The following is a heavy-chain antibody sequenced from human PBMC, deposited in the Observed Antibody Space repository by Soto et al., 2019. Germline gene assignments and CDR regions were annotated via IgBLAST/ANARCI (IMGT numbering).Heavy chain of an antibody. CDR2: IYYSGST. CDR3: ARFLSYYYDSSGYYLRAFDI. V-gene: IGHV4-30-4*01. CDR1: GGSISSGDYY. Sequence: SETLSLTCTVSGGSISSGDYYWSWIRQPPGKGLEWIGYIYYSGSTYYNPSLKSRVTIPVDTSKNQFSLKLSSVTAADTAVYYCARFLSYYYDSSGYYLRAFDIWGQGTMVTVSS. D-gene: IGHD3-22*01. J-gene: IGHJ3*02.